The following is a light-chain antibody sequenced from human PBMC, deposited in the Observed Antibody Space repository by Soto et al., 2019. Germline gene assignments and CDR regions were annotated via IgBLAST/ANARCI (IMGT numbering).Light chain of an antibody. Sequence: PGERATLSCRASPSVTNFLAWYEQKPGQAPRLLIYGAFNRATGIPARFSGSGSGTEFTLTISSLQSEDFAVYDCQQYNNWPPITFGQGTRLEI. CDR1: PSVTNF. V-gene: IGKV3D-15*01. CDR2: GAF. CDR3: QQYNNWPPIT. J-gene: IGKJ5*01.